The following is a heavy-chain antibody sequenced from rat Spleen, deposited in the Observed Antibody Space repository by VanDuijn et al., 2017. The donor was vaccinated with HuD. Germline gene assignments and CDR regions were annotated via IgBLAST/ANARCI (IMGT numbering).Heavy chain of an antibody. CDR1: GFTFSYYY. D-gene: IGHD1-2*01. J-gene: IGHJ3*01. Sequence: EVQLVESGGGLVQPGRSLKLSCAASGFTFSYYYMAWVRQAPTKGLEWVAYISTGGGSTFYRDSVRGRFTISRDNAKSTLSLQMDSLRSEDTATYYCATADYSSYMNWFAYWGQGTLVTVSS. CDR3: ATADYSSYMNWFAY. V-gene: IGHV5-27*01. CDR2: ISTGGGST.